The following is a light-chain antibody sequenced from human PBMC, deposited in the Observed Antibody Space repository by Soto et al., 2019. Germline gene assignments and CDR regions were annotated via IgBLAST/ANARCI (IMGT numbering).Light chain of an antibody. CDR1: TVNVGGYDY. V-gene: IGLV2-14*01. Sequence: QSALTQPASVSGYPGQSMAISSTATTVNVGGYDYVSWYQQHPDKAPKLMIYEVTKRPSWVSNRFSGSKSGNTASLTISGLQPEDEADYYCSSHTSGSTRVFGSGTKLTVL. J-gene: IGLJ1*01. CDR3: SSHTSGSTRV. CDR2: EVT.